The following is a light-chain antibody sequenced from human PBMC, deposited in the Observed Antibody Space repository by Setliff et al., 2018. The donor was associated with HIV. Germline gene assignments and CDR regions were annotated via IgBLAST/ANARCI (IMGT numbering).Light chain of an antibody. CDR1: SSDVGGYNY. J-gene: IGLJ1*01. CDR3: NSYTSSSTLPYV. Sequence: QSALTQPASVSGSPGQSITISCTGTSSDVGGYNYVSWYQQHPDKAPKLMIYEVSNRPSGVSNRFSGSKSGNTASLTISGLQAEDEADYYCNSYTSSSTLPYVFGTGTKVTVL. CDR2: EVS. V-gene: IGLV2-14*01.